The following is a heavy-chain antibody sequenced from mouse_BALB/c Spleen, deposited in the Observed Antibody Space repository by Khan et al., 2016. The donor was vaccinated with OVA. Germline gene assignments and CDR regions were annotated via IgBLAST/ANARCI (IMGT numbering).Heavy chain of an antibody. CDR2: ISSSDST. D-gene: IGHD2-14*01. V-gene: IGHV3-8*02. CDR1: GDSITSGY. J-gene: IGHJ2*01. CDR3: AGCNNRYDGYCDY. Sequence: EVQLQESGPSLVKPSQTLSLTCSVTGDSITSGYWNWIRKFPGNKLEYMGYISSSDSTFYNPSLKSRISITRDTSKNQYYLQLTSVTTEDTATYYCAGCNNRYDGYCDYWGQGTTLTVSS.